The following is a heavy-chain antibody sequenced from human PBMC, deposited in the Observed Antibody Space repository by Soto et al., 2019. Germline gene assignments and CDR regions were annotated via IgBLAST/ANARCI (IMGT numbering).Heavy chain of an antibody. CDR2: IFHRRST. CDR3: GRVYSWSYSDY. CDR1: GGSIRSNNW. D-gene: IGHD1-26*01. Sequence: QVQLQESGPGLVKPSGTLSLTCAVSGGSIRSNNWWSWVRQPPGKGLEWSGEIFHRRSTYYYPSRRTRVTIAVSKSKIQFSLKLSSVTAADPAVYSWGRVYSWSYSDYWGQGTLVTVSS. J-gene: IGHJ4*02. V-gene: IGHV4-4*02.